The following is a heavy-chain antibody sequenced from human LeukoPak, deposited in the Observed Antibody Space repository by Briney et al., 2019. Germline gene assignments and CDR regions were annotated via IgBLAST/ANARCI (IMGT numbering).Heavy chain of an antibody. V-gene: IGHV4-59*01. CDR1: GASISSYY. D-gene: IGHD6-6*01. Sequence: PETLSLTCTVSGASISSYYWSWIRQPPGKGLEWIGYIYYTGSTNYNPSLKSRVTISVDTSKNQFSLKLSSVTAADTAVYYCARGSTGSSVDPWGQGTLVTVSS. CDR3: ARGSTGSSVDP. CDR2: IYYTGST. J-gene: IGHJ5*02.